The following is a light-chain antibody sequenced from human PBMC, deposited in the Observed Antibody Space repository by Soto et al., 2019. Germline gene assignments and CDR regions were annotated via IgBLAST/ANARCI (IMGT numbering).Light chain of an antibody. CDR2: AAS. Sequence: DIQMTQSPSSVSASVGDRVTITCRASQGISSWLAWYQQKPGKAPNLLIYAASSLQSGVPSRFSGSGAGSNFTLTISSLQPADVATYYCQQANNVLMYTFGQGTKLEIK. CDR1: QGISSW. V-gene: IGKV1-12*01. CDR3: QQANNVLMYT. J-gene: IGKJ2*01.